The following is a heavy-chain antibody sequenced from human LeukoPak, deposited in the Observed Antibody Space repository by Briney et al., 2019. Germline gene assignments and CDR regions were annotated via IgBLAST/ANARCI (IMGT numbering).Heavy chain of an antibody. V-gene: IGHV4-39*07. CDR2: VYSRGSI. D-gene: IGHD3-16*01. Sequence: ASETLSLTCTVSGGSMNTVSYYWVWIRQALEKGLEWIGSVYSRGSIYSNPSLRSRVTISLDTSTNQFSLNLSSVTVADTALYYCARDRLSLGAFDIWGPGTTVVVSS. CDR1: GGSMNTVSYY. J-gene: IGHJ3*02. CDR3: ARDRLSLGAFDI.